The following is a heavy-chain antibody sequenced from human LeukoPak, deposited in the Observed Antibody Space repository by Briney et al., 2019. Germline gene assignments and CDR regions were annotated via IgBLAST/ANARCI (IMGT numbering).Heavy chain of an antibody. CDR1: GFTVSSNY. CDR2: IYSGGST. V-gene: IGHV3-66*01. D-gene: IGHD6-19*01. J-gene: IGHJ4*02. CDR3: ARDSWAVAGLYY. Sequence: PGGSLRLSCAASGFTVSSNYMSWVRQAPGKGLEWVSLIYSGGSTYYTDSVKGRFTISRDNSKNTLYLQMNSLRAEDTAVYYCARDSWAVAGLYYCGQGTLVTVSS.